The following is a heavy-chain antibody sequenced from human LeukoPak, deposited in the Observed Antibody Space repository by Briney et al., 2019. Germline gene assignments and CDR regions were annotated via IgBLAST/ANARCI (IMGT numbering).Heavy chain of an antibody. Sequence: SETLSLTCTVSGYSISSGYYWGWIRQPPGKGLERIGSIYYSGSTYYNPSLKSRVTISVDTAKNQFSLKLRSVTAADTAVYYCARAFGTVDYWGQGTLVTVSS. CDR2: IYYSGST. D-gene: IGHD3-3*01. CDR3: ARAFGTVDY. CDR1: GYSISSGYY. J-gene: IGHJ4*02. V-gene: IGHV4-38-2*02.